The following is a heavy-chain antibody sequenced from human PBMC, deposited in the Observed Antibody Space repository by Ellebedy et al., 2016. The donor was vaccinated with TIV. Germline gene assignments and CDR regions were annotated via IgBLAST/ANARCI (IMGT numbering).Heavy chain of an antibody. CDR1: GYTFTSYD. D-gene: IGHD6-6*01. V-gene: IGHV1-8*01. CDR3: ARGALSSSRLAGYYYYMDV. CDR2: MNPNSGNT. Sequence: ASVQVSCXASGYTFTSYDINWVRQATGQGLEWMGWMNPNSGNTGYAQKFQGRVTMTRNTSISTAYMELSSLRSEDTAVYYCARGALSSSRLAGYYYYMDVWGKGTTVTVSS. J-gene: IGHJ6*03.